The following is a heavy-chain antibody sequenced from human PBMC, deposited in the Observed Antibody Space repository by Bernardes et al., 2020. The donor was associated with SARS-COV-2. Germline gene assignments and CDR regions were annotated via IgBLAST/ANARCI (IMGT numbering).Heavy chain of an antibody. J-gene: IGHJ4*02. V-gene: IGHV3-74*01. CDR1: GFSLSTSW. Sequence: GSLSPSRAASGFSLSTSWMHWVRQAPGKGLVWVSRIDDAATTRNYADAVKGRFTVSRDNAKNTLYLQMDSLTDEDAAFYYCARGGNYYLDYWGQGTLVTVSS. CDR2: IDDAATTR. CDR3: ARGGNYYLDY. D-gene: IGHD1-26*01.